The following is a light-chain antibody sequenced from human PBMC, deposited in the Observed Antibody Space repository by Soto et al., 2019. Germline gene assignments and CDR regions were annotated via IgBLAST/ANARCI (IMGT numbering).Light chain of an antibody. CDR3: EQYGSAPRT. CDR2: GAS. Sequence: EIVLPQSPGALSLSPGERATLSCGASQSVSSSYVPSYQQKPGQAPRLLIYGASTRATGIPDRFSGRGSGADFALSVSMLESGDWAVYECEQYGSAPRTFGQGTKVDIK. V-gene: IGKV3-20*01. CDR1: QSVSSSY. J-gene: IGKJ1*01.